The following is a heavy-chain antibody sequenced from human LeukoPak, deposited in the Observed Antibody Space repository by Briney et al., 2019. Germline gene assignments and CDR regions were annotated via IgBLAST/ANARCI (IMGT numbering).Heavy chain of an antibody. Sequence: GGTLRLSCAASGFTFSSYGMSWVRQAPGKGLEWVSAISGSGGSTYYADSVKGRFTISRDNSKNTLYLQMNSLRAEDTAVYYCARDSGSSGWYVDDYYYYMDVWGKGTTVTISS. D-gene: IGHD6-19*01. V-gene: IGHV3-23*01. CDR2: ISGSGGST. CDR1: GFTFSSYG. CDR3: ARDSGSSGWYVDDYYYYMDV. J-gene: IGHJ6*03.